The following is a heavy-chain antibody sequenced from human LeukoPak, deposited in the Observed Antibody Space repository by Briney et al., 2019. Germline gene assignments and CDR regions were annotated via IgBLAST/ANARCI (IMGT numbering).Heavy chain of an antibody. D-gene: IGHD6-13*01. CDR3: AEDSSTWGNLAGHFDS. Sequence: SETLSLTCTVSGYSISSGYYWGWIRQPPGKGLEWIGSIYHSGSTYYNPSLKSRVTISVDTSKNQFSLKLSSVTAADTAVYYCAEDSSTWGNLAGHFDSWGQGTLVTVSS. V-gene: IGHV4-38-2*02. CDR1: GYSISSGYY. CDR2: IYHSGST. J-gene: IGHJ4*02.